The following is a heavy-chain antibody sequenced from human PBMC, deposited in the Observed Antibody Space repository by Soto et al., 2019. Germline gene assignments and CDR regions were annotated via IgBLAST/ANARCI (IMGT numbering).Heavy chain of an antibody. CDR3: ARRDPMTGYYARDR. CDR2: LSSRSNYI. D-gene: IGHD3-9*01. J-gene: IGHJ5*02. Sequence: EVQLVESGGGQVKPGGSLSLSCVASGFTFTRYSMIWVRQAPGKGLEWVASLSSRSNYIYHADSVKGRFTISRDNAKNTVHLQMTSLRAEDTDVYYCARRDPMTGYYARDRWGQGTLVTVSS. CDR1: GFTFTRYS. V-gene: IGHV3-21*06.